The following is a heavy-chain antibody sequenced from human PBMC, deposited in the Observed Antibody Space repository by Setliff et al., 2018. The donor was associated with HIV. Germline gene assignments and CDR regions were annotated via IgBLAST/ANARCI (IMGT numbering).Heavy chain of an antibody. J-gene: IGHJ4*02. Sequence: GGSLRLSCAASGFTFSNYAMSWVRQAPGKGLAWVSGLSGSGVGTYYAGSVKGRFTISRDNSKNTLYLQMNSLRAEDTAVYYCAKAGDYYDRTTFDSWGQGTLVTVSS. V-gene: IGHV3-23*01. CDR3: AKAGDYYDRTTFDS. CDR1: GFTFSNYA. D-gene: IGHD3-22*01. CDR2: LSGSGVGT.